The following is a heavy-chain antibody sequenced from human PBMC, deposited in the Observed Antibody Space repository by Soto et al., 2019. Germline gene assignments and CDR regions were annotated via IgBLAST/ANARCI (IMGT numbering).Heavy chain of an antibody. CDR1: GFSLSTSGVG. J-gene: IGHJ4*02. V-gene: IGHV2-5*02. D-gene: IGHD5-12*01. CDR3: AHNGDGYRGFNY. CDR2: IYWDDDK. Sequence: QITLKESGPPLVKPTQTLTLTCTLSGFSLSTSGVGVGWIRQPPGKALEWLALIYWDDDKRYSPFLKSRLTITKDISKNLGVHTLSILDPMDTATYCSAHNGDGYRGFNYGGQGTLVTVAS.